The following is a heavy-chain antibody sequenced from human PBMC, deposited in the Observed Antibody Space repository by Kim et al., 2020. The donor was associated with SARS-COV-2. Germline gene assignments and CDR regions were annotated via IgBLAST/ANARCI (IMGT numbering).Heavy chain of an antibody. CDR1: GGSISSSSYY. Sequence: SETLSLTCTVSGGSISSSSYYWGWIRQPPGKGLEWIGSIYYSGSTYYNPSLKSRVTISVDTSKNQFSLKLSSVTAADTAVYYCASLTTSDYYYGMDVWGQGTTVTVSS. CDR3: ASLTTSDYYYGMDV. V-gene: IGHV4-39*01. J-gene: IGHJ6*02. CDR2: IYYSGST. D-gene: IGHD4-17*01.